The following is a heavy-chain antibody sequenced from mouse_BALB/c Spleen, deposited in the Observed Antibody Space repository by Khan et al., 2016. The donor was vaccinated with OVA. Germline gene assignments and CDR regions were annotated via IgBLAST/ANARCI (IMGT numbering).Heavy chain of an antibody. CDR2: INTYTGAP. J-gene: IGHJ1*01. D-gene: IGHD2-3*01. CDR3: AMMKPYWYFDL. CDR1: GYTFTNYG. V-gene: IGHV9-3-1*01. Sequence: QIQLVQSGPELKKPGETVKISCKASGYTFTNYGMNWVKQAPGKGLKWMGWINTYTGAPTYADDFKGRFAFSLETSASTAYLQINNLTNEDTAKYICAMMKPYWYFDLWGAGTTVTVSS.